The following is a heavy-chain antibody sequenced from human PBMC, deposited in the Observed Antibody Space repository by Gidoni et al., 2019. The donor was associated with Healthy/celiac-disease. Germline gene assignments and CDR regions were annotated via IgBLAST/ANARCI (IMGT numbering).Heavy chain of an antibody. J-gene: IGHJ4*02. CDR1: VFPFGRYS. V-gene: IGHV3-21*01. Sequence: EVQLVESGGGMVKPGGSLRLSCAASVFPFGRYSMNWVRQAPGKGLEWVSSISSSSSYIYYADSVKGRFTISRDNAKNSLYLQMNSLRAEDTAVYYCARDRLLGYDFWSGFDYWGQGTLVTVSS. CDR2: ISSSSSYI. D-gene: IGHD3-3*01. CDR3: ARDRLLGYDFWSGFDY.